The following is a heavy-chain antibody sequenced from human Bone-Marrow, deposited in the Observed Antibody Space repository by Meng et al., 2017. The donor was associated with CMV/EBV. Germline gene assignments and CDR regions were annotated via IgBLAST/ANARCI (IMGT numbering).Heavy chain of an antibody. CDR1: GYTFTSYG. V-gene: IGHV1-2*02. Sequence: ASVKVSCKASGYTFTSYGISWVRQAPGQGLEWMGWINPNSGGTNYAQKFQGRVTMTRDTSISTAYMELSRLRSDDTAVYYCARTLTGTTEFDYWGQGTLVTVSS. J-gene: IGHJ4*02. CDR2: INPNSGGT. D-gene: IGHD1-20*01. CDR3: ARTLTGTTEFDY.